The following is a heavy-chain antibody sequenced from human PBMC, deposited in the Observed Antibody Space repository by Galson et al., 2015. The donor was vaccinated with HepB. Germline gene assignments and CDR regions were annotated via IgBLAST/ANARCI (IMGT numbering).Heavy chain of an antibody. Sequence: SVKVSCKASGYTFTSYYMHWVRQAPGQGLEWMGIINPSGGSTSYAQKLQGRVTMTRDTSTSTVYMELSSLRSEDTAVYYCARAMRDDAFDIWGQGTMVTVSS. D-gene: IGHD2-2*01. CDR2: INPSGGST. V-gene: IGHV1-46*04. J-gene: IGHJ3*02. CDR1: GYTFTSYY. CDR3: ARAMRDDAFDI.